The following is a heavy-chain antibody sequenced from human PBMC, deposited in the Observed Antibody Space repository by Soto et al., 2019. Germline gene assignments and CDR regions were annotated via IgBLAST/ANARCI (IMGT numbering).Heavy chain of an antibody. D-gene: IGHD1-26*01. CDR2: LSAYNGDT. CDR1: GYTFINYG. J-gene: IGHJ3*02. Sequence: QVQLVQSGAEVKKPGASVRVSCKTSGYTFINYGITWVRQAPGQGLEWMGWLSAYNGDTSSSEKLQDRFTMTTETATKTVYMDLRSLRSDDTAVYYCARWSAIVGGAEALDIWGQGTMVIVSS. CDR3: ARWSAIVGGAEALDI. V-gene: IGHV1-18*01.